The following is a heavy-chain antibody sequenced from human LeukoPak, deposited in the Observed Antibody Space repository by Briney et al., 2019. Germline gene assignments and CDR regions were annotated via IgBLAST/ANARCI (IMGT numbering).Heavy chain of an antibody. CDR2: INPNSGGT. V-gene: IGHV1-2*06. J-gene: IGHJ6*02. D-gene: IGHD2-2*02. Sequence: ASVKVSCKASGYTFIGYYIHWVRQAPGQGLEWMGRINPNSGGTNYAQNFRGRVTMTRDTSISTAYMELSRLRSDDTAVYYCARPGADCGSAGCYTYPYYGLDVWGQGTTVTVSS. CDR3: ARPGADCGSAGCYTYPYYGLDV. CDR1: GYTFIGYY.